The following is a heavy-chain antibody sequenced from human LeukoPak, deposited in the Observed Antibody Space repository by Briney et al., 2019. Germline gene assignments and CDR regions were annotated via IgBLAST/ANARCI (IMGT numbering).Heavy chain of an antibody. CDR3: ARVGLYCRGGSCYLGFDY. Sequence: SETLSLTCAVYGGSFSGYHWSWIRQPPGKGLEWIGEINHSGSTNYNPSLKSRVTISVDTSKNQFSLKLSSVTAADTAVYYCARVGLYCRGGSCYLGFDYWGQGTLVTVSS. V-gene: IGHV4-34*01. CDR1: GGSFSGYH. CDR2: INHSGST. J-gene: IGHJ4*02. D-gene: IGHD2-15*01.